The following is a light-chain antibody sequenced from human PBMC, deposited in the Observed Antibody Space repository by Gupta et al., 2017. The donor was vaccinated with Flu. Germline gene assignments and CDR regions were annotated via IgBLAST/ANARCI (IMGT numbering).Light chain of an antibody. V-gene: IGKV1-39*01. CDR3: QQSYRTPRT. J-gene: IGKJ1*01. CDR1: QNISDY. CDR2: AAS. Sequence: DIQMTQSPSSLSASVGDRINIACRASQNISDYLKWYLQRPGKAPNLLIFAASNLHSGVPSRLSASGSGTECKITVSNLKTEDFATYLGQQSYRTPRTFGPGTKVEIK.